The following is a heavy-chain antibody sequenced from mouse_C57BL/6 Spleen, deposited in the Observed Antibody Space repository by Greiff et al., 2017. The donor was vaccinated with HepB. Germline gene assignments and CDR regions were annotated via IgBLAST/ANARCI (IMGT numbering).Heavy chain of an antibody. Sequence: VQLQQPGAELVKPGASVKLSCKASGYTFTSYWMHWVKQRPGRGLEWIGRIDPNSGGTKYNEKFKSKATLTVDKPSSTAYMQLSRLTSEDSAVYDGARSPYDYGSSYAMDYWGQGTSVTVSS. CDR1: GYTFTSYW. CDR2: IDPNSGGT. D-gene: IGHD1-1*01. V-gene: IGHV1-72*01. CDR3: ARSPYDYGSSYAMDY. J-gene: IGHJ4*01.